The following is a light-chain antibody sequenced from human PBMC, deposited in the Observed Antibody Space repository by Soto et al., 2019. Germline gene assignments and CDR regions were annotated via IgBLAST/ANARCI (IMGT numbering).Light chain of an antibody. CDR1: QSISSW. J-gene: IGKJ1*01. CDR3: QQYNSYSLT. V-gene: IGKV1-5*03. Sequence: DIQMTQSPSTLSASVGDRVTITCRASQSISSWLAWYQQKPGKAPKLLIYKASSLESGVPSRFSGSGSGTEFTLTISSLQPDDFATYYCQQYNSYSLTFGKGNKVEIK. CDR2: KAS.